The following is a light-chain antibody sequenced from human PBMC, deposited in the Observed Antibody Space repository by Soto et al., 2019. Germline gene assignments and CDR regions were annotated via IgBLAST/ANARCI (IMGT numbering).Light chain of an antibody. CDR2: KAS. Sequence: DIQMTQSPSTLSASVGDRVTITCRASQSISSWLAWYQQKPGKAPKLLIYKASSLESGVPSRFSGSGSGTEFTFTSSSLQPDEFATYYCQQYNSYSYAFGQGTKLEIK. CDR1: QSISSW. J-gene: IGKJ2*01. CDR3: QQYNSYSYA. V-gene: IGKV1-5*03.